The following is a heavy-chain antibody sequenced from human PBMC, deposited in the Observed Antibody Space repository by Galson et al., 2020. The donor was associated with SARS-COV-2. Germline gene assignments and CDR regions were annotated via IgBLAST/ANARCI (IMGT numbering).Heavy chain of an antibody. V-gene: IGHV4-59*01. CDR2: IYYNADT. CDR1: GGSISYYY. Sequence: SETLSLTCTVSGGSISYYYWNWLRQPPGKGLEWIGYIYYNADTNYNPSLTRRVTISVDTSKNQFSLQLYSVTAADTAVYYCAGGRDHTFGYWGQGTLVTVSS. CDR3: AGGRDHTFGY. J-gene: IGHJ4*02.